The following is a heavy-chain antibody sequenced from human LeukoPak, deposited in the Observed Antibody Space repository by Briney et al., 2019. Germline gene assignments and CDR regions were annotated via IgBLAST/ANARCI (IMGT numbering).Heavy chain of an antibody. Sequence: SETLSLTCAVYSGSFSGYYWTWFRQPPGKGLEWIGEFNHNWGAKYNPSLKSRVTISVDTSKNHLSLSLNSVTAADTAVYYCARIGYSSSSFDFWGQGTLVTVSS. D-gene: IGHD6-6*01. J-gene: IGHJ4*02. CDR3: ARIGYSSSSFDF. CDR2: FNHNWGA. CDR1: SGSFSGYY. V-gene: IGHV4-34*01.